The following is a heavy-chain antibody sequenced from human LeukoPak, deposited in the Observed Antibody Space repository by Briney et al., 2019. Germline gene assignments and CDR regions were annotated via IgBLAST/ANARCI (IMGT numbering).Heavy chain of an antibody. CDR1: GGSISGFH. CDR3: ARRGWSGPSNWFDP. D-gene: IGHD6-25*01. J-gene: IGHJ5*02. V-gene: IGHV4-59*01. Sequence: SETLSLTCNVSGGSISGFHWSWIRQSPGKGLEWIGHISTTGSTYYIASLRSRVLISKDESKNQLSLRLSSVTAADTAVYYCARRGWSGPSNWFDPWGQGTLVTVSS. CDR2: ISTTGST.